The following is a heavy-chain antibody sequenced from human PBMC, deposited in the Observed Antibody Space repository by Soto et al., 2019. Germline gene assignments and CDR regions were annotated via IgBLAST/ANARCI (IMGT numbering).Heavy chain of an antibody. CDR1: GFTFSSYS. D-gene: IGHD2-2*01. CDR2: ISSSSSTI. Sequence: GGSLRLSCAASGFTFSSYSMNWVRQAPGKGLEWVSYISSSSSTIYYADSVKGRFTISRDNAKNSLYLQMNSLRAEDTAVYYCARDEEDIVVVPAATWPFDYWGQGTLVTVSS. CDR3: ARDEEDIVVVPAATWPFDY. V-gene: IGHV3-48*01. J-gene: IGHJ4*02.